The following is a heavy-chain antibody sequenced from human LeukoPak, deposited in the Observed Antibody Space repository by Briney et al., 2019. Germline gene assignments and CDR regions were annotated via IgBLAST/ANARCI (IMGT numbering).Heavy chain of an antibody. D-gene: IGHD1-26*01. CDR2: IYLSDSDT. CDR3: ARRRGSYYNFDY. V-gene: IGHV5-51*01. J-gene: IGHJ4*02. CDR1: GYSFTTYW. Sequence: PGESLKISCKGSGYSFTTYWIGWVRQMPEKGLEWMGIIYLSDSDTRYSPSFQGQVTISADKSISTAYLQWSSLKASDTAMYYCARRRGSYYNFDYWGQGTLVTVSS.